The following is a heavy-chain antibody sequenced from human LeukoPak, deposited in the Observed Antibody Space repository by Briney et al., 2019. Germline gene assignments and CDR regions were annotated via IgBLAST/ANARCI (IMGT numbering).Heavy chain of an antibody. CDR2: IYYSGST. V-gene: IGHV4-59*08. J-gene: IGHJ4*02. Sequence: PSETLSLTCTVSGGSISSYYWSWIRQPPGKGLECIGYIYYSGSTYYNPSLKSRVTISVDTSKNQFSLKLSSVTAADTAVYYCARLSSGWYSDYWGQGTLVTVSS. CDR1: GGSISSYY. D-gene: IGHD6-19*01. CDR3: ARLSSGWYSDY.